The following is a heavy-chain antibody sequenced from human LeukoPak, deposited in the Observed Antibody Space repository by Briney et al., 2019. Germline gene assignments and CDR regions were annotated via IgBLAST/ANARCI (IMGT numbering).Heavy chain of an antibody. CDR1: GYSISSGYY. CDR2: IYHSGST. J-gene: IGHJ4*02. D-gene: IGHD4-11*01. Sequence: PSETLSLTCTVSGYSISSGYYWGWIRQPPGKGLEWIGSIYHSGSTYYNPSLKSRVTISVDTSKNQFSLKLSSVTAADTAVYYCAATTVTGSLDYWGQGTLVTASS. V-gene: IGHV4-38-2*02. CDR3: AATTVTGSLDY.